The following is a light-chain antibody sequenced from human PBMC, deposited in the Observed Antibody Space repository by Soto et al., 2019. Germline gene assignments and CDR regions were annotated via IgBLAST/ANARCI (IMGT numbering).Light chain of an antibody. CDR1: SSSVGTIF. V-gene: IGLV1-47*01. CDR3: AAWDDSLSIWV. CDR2: RNN. J-gene: IGLJ3*02. Sequence: QSVLTQPPSVSGTPGQSVTISCSGSSSSVGTIFVYWYQQIPGTAPKLLIFRNNHRPSGVPDRFSGSKSGTSASLAISGLRSEDEADYYCAAWDDSLSIWVFGGGTKLTVL.